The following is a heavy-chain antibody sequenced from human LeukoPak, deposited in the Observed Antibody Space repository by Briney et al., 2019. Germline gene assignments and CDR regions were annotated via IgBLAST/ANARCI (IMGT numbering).Heavy chain of an antibody. Sequence: SETLSLTCSVSGGSISGYFWSWIRQPPGKELEWIGHMYISGSTNYNPSLKSRVTISIATSQIQFSLNLSSVTAADTAVYYCARSTSRYYYYMDVWGKGTTVTVSS. CDR2: MYISGST. V-gene: IGHV4-4*09. CDR3: ARSTSRYYYYMDV. CDR1: GGSISGYF. J-gene: IGHJ6*03.